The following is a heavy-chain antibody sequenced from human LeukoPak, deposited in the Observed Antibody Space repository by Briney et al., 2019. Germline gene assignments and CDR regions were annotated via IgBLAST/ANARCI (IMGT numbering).Heavy chain of an antibody. D-gene: IGHD2-15*01. J-gene: IGHJ5*02. Sequence: SETLSLTCAVYGGSFSGYYWSWIRQPPGKGLEWIGEINHSGSTNYNPSFKSRVTISVDTSKNQFSLKLSSVTAADTAVYYCARGLFYLGYCSGGSCLNWFDPWGQGTLVTVSS. CDR1: GGSFSGYY. CDR3: ARGLFYLGYCSGGSCLNWFDP. V-gene: IGHV4-34*01. CDR2: INHSGST.